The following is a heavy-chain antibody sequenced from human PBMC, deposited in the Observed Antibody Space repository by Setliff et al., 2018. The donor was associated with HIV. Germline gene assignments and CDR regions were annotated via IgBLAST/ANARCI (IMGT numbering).Heavy chain of an antibody. CDR2: INPKSGVT. CDR1: GYTFTDYN. Sequence: ASVKVSCKASGYTFTDYNIHWVRQGPGQGLEWMGWINPKSGVTNYVQNFQGRVTMTRDTSTSTVYMELSSLRSEDTAVYYCAKGDSGVGDYWGQGTLVTVSS. D-gene: IGHD1-26*01. CDR3: AKGDSGVGDY. V-gene: IGHV1-2*02. J-gene: IGHJ4*02.